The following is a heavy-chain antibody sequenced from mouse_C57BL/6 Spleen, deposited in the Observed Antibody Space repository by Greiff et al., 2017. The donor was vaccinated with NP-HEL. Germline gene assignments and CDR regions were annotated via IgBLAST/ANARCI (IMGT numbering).Heavy chain of an antibody. D-gene: IGHD2-14*01. J-gene: IGHJ1*03. CDR3: VRDDRRYFDV. Sequence: DVKLQESGGGLVQPKGSLKLSCAASGFSFNTYAMNWVRQAPGKGLEWVARIRSKSNNYATYYADSVKDRFTISRDDSESMLYLQMNNLKTEDTAMYYCVRDDRRYFDVWGTGTTVTVSS. CDR1: GFSFNTYA. CDR2: IRSKSNNYAT. V-gene: IGHV10-1*01.